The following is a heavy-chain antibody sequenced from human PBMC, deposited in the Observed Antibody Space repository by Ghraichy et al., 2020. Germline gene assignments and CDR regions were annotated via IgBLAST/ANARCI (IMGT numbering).Heavy chain of an antibody. CDR2: IYYSGST. J-gene: IGHJ4*02. D-gene: IGHD6-13*01. V-gene: IGHV4-59*01. Sequence: SETLSLTCTVSGGSISSYYWSWIRQPPGKGLEWIGYIYYSGSTNYNPSLKSRVTISVDTSKNQFSLKLSSVTAADTAVYYCARMDPGIALYWGQGTLVTVSS. CDR3: ARMDPGIALY. CDR1: GGSISSYY.